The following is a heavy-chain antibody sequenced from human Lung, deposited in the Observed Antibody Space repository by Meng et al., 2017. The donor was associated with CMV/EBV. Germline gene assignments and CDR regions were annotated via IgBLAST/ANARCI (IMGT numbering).Heavy chain of an antibody. D-gene: IGHD3-10*01. Sequence: VSXXVFXKASGDSFISYGVNCVRQAPGQGLEWLGWISDYNGNKNYAQKLEGRVTMITDTSTSKAYMELRSLRSDDTAVYYCARDRWYYGSGNYYPFDFWGQGTXVTVSS. CDR2: ISDYNGNK. J-gene: IGHJ4*02. CDR3: ARDRWYYGSGNYYPFDF. V-gene: IGHV1-18*01. CDR1: GDSFISYG.